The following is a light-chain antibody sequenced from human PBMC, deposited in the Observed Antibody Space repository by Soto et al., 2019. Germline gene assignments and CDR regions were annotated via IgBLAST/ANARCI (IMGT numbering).Light chain of an antibody. CDR2: GAS. CDR1: QSVSSN. Sequence: EIRMKQAPATLSEYRGERASVSCRVSQSVSSNFAWYQHKPGQAPTLLIYGASTRATGIPARFSGSGSGTAFALTFPIRRSYDFAFSFSHSDPTWTLGTFGPGGKVDIK. V-gene: IGKV3D-15*01. J-gene: IGKJ3*01. CDR3: HSDPTWTLGT.